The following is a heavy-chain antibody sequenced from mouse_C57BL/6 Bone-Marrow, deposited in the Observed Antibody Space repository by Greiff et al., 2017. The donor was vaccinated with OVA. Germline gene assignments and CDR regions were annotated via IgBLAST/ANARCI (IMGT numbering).Heavy chain of an antibody. CDR2: IYPRSGNT. CDR1: GYTFTSYG. CDR3: ALTGGGAY. Sequence: VKLQQSGAELARPGASVKLSCKASGYTFTSYGISWVKQRTGQGLEWIGEIYPRSGNTYYNEKFKGKATLTADKSSSTAYMELRSLTSEDSAVYFCALTGGGAYWGQGTLVTVCA. D-gene: IGHD4-1*01. J-gene: IGHJ3*01. V-gene: IGHV1-81*01.